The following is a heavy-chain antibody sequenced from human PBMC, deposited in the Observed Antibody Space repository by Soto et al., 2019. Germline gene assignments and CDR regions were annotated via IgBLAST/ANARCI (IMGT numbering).Heavy chain of an antibody. CDR1: GFTFSSYG. CDR2: ISYDGSNK. D-gene: IGHD2-15*01. V-gene: IGHV3-30*18. Sequence: GGSLRLSCAASGFTFSSYGMHWVRQAPGKGLEWVAVISYDGSNKYYADSVKGRFTISRDNSKNRLYLQMNSLRAEDTAVYYCAKDLGAYCSGGSCNWFDPWGQGTLVTVSS. CDR3: AKDLGAYCSGGSCNWFDP. J-gene: IGHJ5*02.